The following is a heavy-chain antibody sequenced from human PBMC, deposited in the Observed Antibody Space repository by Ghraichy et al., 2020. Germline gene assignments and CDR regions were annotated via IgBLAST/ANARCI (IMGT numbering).Heavy chain of an antibody. J-gene: IGHJ5*02. CDR3: ARSGADFWSGKNWFDP. D-gene: IGHD3-3*01. CDR2: IYYSGST. V-gene: IGHV4-59*01. Sequence: SETLSLTCTVSGGSISSYYWSWIRQPPGKGLEWIGYIYYSGSTNYNPSLKSRVTISVDTSKNQFSLKLSAVTAAETAVYYCARSGADFWSGKNWFDPWGQGTLVTVSS. CDR1: GGSISSYY.